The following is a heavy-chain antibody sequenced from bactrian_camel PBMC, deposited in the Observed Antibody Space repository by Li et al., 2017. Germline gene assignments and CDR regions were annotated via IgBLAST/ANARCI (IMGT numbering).Heavy chain of an antibody. CDR2: IDTDGST. CDR3: AADGLSGSNYDSVPYFAY. CDR1: GYAHTAYC. D-gene: IGHD2*01. J-gene: IGHJ6*01. V-gene: IGHV3S1*01. Sequence: HVQLVESGGDSVRAEGSLRLSCAVSGYAHTAYCMAWFRQAPGKEREGVAAIDTDGSTSYADSVKGRFTISKVIAKNTLYLQMNNLKPEDTAMYYCAADGLSGSNYDSVPYFAYSGQGTQVTVS.